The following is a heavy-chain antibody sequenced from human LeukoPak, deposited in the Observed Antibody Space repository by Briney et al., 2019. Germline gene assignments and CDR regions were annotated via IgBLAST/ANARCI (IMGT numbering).Heavy chain of an antibody. Sequence: SETLSLTCTVSGGSISSYYWSWIRQPPGKGLEWIGCIYTSGSTNYNPSLKSRVTISVDTSKNQFSLKLSSVTAADTAVYYCARRTVRDGPFDYWGQGTLVTVSS. CDR3: ARRTVRDGPFDY. J-gene: IGHJ4*02. D-gene: IGHD5-24*01. CDR1: GGSISSYY. V-gene: IGHV4-4*09. CDR2: IYTSGST.